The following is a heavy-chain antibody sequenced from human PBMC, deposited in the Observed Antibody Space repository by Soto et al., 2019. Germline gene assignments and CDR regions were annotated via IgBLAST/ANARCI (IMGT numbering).Heavy chain of an antibody. Sequence: SETLSLTCTVSGDSMSSNTYSWGWIRQPPGKGLEWIGSIYYSGITYYNPSLRSRVSISIDTSKKQLSLKLKSVTAADTAVYYCARHSTIIVVVTAIPSYFDYWGQGPLVTVSS. CDR2: IYYSGIT. CDR1: GDSMSSNTYS. D-gene: IGHD2-21*02. V-gene: IGHV4-39*01. CDR3: ARHSTIIVVVTAIPSYFDY. J-gene: IGHJ4*02.